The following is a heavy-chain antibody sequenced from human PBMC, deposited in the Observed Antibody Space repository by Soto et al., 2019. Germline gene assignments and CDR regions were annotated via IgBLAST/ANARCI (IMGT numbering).Heavy chain of an antibody. CDR1: GIIFSNYA. D-gene: IGHD6-19*01. CDR3: AKDARSGWYPAFDI. J-gene: IGHJ3*02. V-gene: IGHV3-23*01. Sequence: GGSLRLSCGASGIIFSNYATNWVRQAPGKGLEWVSTISISDGRTYYADSVKGRFTISRDNSKHTLYLQMNSLRAEDTAVYYCAKDARSGWYPAFDIWGQGTMVTVSS. CDR2: ISISDGRT.